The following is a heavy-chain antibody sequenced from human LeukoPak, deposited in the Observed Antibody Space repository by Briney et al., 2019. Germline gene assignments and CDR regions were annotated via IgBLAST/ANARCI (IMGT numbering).Heavy chain of an antibody. CDR3: ARHMIERSVGGVPDWFDP. CDR2: VHYGAST. J-gene: IGHJ5*02. CDR1: GGSIYSGDYF. D-gene: IGHD3-22*01. V-gene: IGHV4-39*07. Sequence: PSETLSLTCTVSGGSIYSGDYFWASIRQPPGEGLEIIASVHYGASTYFDPSLKGRVTLSVDTAKNYFSLSLTSVTAADTAIYYCARHMIERSVGGVPDWFDPWGQGILVTVSS.